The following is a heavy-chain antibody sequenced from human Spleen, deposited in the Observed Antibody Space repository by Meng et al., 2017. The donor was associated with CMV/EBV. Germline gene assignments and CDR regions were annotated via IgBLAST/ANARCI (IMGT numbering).Heavy chain of an antibody. CDR3: ARAYSSGWNDAFDI. Sequence: GGSLRLSCAASGFTFSNYAMHWVRQAPGKGLEWVAVISYDGSNKYYADSVKGRFTISRDNSKNTLYLQMNSLRAEDTAVYYCARAYSSGWNDAFDIWGQGTMVTVSS. V-gene: IGHV3-30-3*02. CDR2: ISYDGSNK. CDR1: GFTFSNYA. D-gene: IGHD6-19*01. J-gene: IGHJ3*02.